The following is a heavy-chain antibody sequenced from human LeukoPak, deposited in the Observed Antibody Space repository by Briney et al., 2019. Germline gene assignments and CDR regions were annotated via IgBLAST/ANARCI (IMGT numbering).Heavy chain of an antibody. CDR2: FDPEDGET. Sequence: ASVKVSCKVSGYTLTELSMHWVRQAPGKGLEWMGGFDPEDGETIYAQKFQGRVTMTRDTSISTAYMELSRLRSDDTAVYYCARDGRATVIPFDYWGQGTLVTVSS. D-gene: IGHD4-17*01. CDR1: GYTLTELS. CDR3: ARDGRATVIPFDY. J-gene: IGHJ4*02. V-gene: IGHV1-24*01.